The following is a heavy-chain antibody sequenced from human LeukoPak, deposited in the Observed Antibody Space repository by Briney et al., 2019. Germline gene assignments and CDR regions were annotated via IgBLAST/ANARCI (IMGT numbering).Heavy chain of an antibody. D-gene: IGHD3-10*01. CDR3: ARLSVTYYYGSGSYRPHDY. V-gene: IGHV4-34*01. CDR1: GGSFSGYY. CDR2: INHSGST. Sequence: PSETLSLTCAVYGGSFSGYYWSWIRQPPGKGLEWIGEINHSGSTNYNPSLKSRVTISVDTSKNQFSLKLSSVTAAGTAVYYCARLSVTYYYGSGSYRPHDYWGQGTLVTVSS. J-gene: IGHJ4*02.